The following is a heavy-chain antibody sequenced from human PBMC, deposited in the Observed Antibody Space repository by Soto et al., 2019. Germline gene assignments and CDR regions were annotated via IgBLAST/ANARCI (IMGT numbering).Heavy chain of an antibody. CDR2: IYYSGST. V-gene: IGHV4-31*03. Sequence: QVQLQESGPGLVKPSQTLSLTCTVSGGSISSGAYYWSWIRQYPGKGLEWIGYIYYSGSTYYNPSLKSRLTISLDTSKNQFSLKLGSVTAADPAVYYCARAPFSRQNWFDPWGQGTLVTVSS. D-gene: IGHD3-16*01. CDR1: GGSISSGAYY. CDR3: ARAPFSRQNWFDP. J-gene: IGHJ5*02.